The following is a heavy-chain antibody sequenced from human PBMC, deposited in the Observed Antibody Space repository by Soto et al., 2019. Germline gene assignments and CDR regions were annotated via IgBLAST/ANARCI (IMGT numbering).Heavy chain of an antibody. CDR3: ARADALDY. Sequence: QVQLVESGGGVVQPGRSLRLSCAASGFTFSSYGIHWVRQAPGKGLEWVAVIWFDGSNKYYADSVKGRFTISRDNSKNTLYLQMNSLRVEDTAVYYCARADALDYWGQGTLVTVSS. V-gene: IGHV3-33*01. CDR1: GFTFSSYG. J-gene: IGHJ4*02. CDR2: IWFDGSNK. D-gene: IGHD2-2*01.